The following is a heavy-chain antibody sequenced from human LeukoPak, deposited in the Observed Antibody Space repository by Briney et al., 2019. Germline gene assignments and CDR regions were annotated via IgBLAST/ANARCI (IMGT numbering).Heavy chain of an antibody. V-gene: IGHV4-4*02. Sequence: SETLSLTCAVSGGSISSSNWWSWVRQPPGKGLEWIGEIYHSGSTNYNPSLKSRVTISVGKSKNQFSLKLSSVTAADTAVYYCARGGSFFVVPNYYYYYGMDVWGQGTTVTVSS. D-gene: IGHD2-2*01. CDR2: IYHSGST. CDR3: ARGGSFFVVPNYYYYYGMDV. J-gene: IGHJ6*02. CDR1: GGSISSSNW.